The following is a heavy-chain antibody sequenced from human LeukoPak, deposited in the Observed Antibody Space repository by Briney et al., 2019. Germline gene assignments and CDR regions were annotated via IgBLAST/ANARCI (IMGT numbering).Heavy chain of an antibody. CDR1: GYSINSGYH. CDR3: ARHYLYDTSGDGTYYFDY. J-gene: IGHJ4*02. V-gene: IGHV4-38-2*02. Sequence: PSETLSLTCIVSGYSINSGYHWGWIRQPPGKGLEWIGSIYHSGGTYYNPSLKSRVTISIDTSKNQFSLKLSSVTAADTAVYYCARHYLYDTSGDGTYYFDYWGQGTLVTVSS. D-gene: IGHD3-22*01. CDR2: IYHSGGT.